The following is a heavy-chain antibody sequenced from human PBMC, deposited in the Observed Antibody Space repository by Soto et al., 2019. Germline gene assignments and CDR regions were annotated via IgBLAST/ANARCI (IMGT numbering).Heavy chain of an antibody. Sequence: GGSLRLSCAASGFTFDDYAMHWVRQAPGKGLEWVSGISWNSGSIGYADSVKGRFTISRDNAKNSLYLQMNSLRAEDTALYYCAKGGRWDSSGYFDYWGQGTLVTVSS. J-gene: IGHJ4*02. CDR1: GFTFDDYA. D-gene: IGHD3-22*01. CDR3: AKGGRWDSSGYFDY. V-gene: IGHV3-9*01. CDR2: ISWNSGSI.